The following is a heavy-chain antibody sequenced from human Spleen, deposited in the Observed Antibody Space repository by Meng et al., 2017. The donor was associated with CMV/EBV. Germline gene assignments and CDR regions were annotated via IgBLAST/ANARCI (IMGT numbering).Heavy chain of an antibody. Sequence: ASVKVSCKASGYTFTGYYIHWVRQAPGQGLEWMGWINPNSGGTNYAQKFQGRVTMTRDTSISTAYMELSRLRSDDTAVYYCAVFGSGSYSPSFDYWGQGTLVTVSS. V-gene: IGHV1-2*02. D-gene: IGHD3-10*01. CDR3: AVFGSGSYSPSFDY. J-gene: IGHJ4*02. CDR2: INPNSGGT. CDR1: GYTFTGYY.